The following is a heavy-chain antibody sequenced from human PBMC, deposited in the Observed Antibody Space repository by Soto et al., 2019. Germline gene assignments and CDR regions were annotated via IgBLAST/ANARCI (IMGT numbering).Heavy chain of an antibody. Sequence: PVWTLRLSCAASGFTFRTFAMHCVRQAPGKGLEWVAVISSDGFTQYYADSVKGRVTISRDNSKNTLFLQMSGLRPEDTAVYVCARAPTSLFDYWGQGTPVTV. CDR1: GFTFRTFA. CDR2: ISSDGFTQ. J-gene: IGHJ4*02. V-gene: IGHV3-30*15. CDR3: ARAPTSLFDY.